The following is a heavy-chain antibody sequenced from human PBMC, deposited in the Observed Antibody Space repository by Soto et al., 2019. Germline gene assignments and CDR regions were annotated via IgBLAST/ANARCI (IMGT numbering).Heavy chain of an antibody. D-gene: IGHD1-1*01. Sequence: SQTLSPTFYISGVTASSNTAGRNWRIQTPSRVLEWLGRTYYRSKWYNNYAVSVKSRVSVNPDTAKNQFSLQLNSVTPEDTAVYYCARGSWDDVSGHYYMDVWGKRTSVTVSS. CDR1: GVTASSNTAG. V-gene: IGHV6-1*01. CDR3: ARGSWDDVSGHYYMDV. CDR2: TYYRSKWYN. J-gene: IGHJ6*03.